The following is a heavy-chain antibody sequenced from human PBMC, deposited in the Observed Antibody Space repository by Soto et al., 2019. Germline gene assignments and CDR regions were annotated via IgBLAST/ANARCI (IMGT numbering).Heavy chain of an antibody. CDR2: IIPIFGTA. CDR3: LRMIRFARLAMHV. CDR1: AATFSSYA. Sequence: GDSVKVSCKTSAATFSSYAISWVRQAPGQGLEWMGGIIPIFGTANYAQKFQGRVTITADESTSTAYMELSSLRSEDTAVYYFLRMIRFARLAMHVRDQTTMVTLSS. V-gene: IGHV1-69*13. J-gene: IGHJ6*02. D-gene: IGHD3-22*01.